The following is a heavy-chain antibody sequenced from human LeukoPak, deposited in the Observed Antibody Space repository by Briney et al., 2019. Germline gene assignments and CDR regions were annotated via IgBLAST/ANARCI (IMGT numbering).Heavy chain of an antibody. Sequence: ASLKVSCKASGYTFTRYDINWVRRATGQGLEWMGWMNPNSGNTGHAQKFQGRVTMTRNTFISTAYMELRSLRSDDTAVYYCARGDAGYFVSGEYYHYGMDVWGQGTTVTVSS. V-gene: IGHV1-8*01. CDR2: MNPNSGNT. J-gene: IGHJ6*02. D-gene: IGHD3-9*01. CDR3: ARGDAGYFVSGEYYHYGMDV. CDR1: GYTFTRYD.